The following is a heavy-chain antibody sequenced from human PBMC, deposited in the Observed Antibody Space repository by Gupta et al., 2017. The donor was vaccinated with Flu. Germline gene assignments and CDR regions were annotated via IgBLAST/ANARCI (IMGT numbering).Heavy chain of an antibody. D-gene: IGHD1-20*01. CDR3: AKEGYNWNRKSDPHFDL. J-gene: IGHJ4*02. Sequence: PGKGLEWVAAISYDGGDKEYIDSVKGRITIARDNSKNTLSLHMNSLRPDDTAIYYCAKEGYNWNRKSDPHFDLWGQGALVTVSS. V-gene: IGHV3-30*04. CDR2: ISYDGGDK.